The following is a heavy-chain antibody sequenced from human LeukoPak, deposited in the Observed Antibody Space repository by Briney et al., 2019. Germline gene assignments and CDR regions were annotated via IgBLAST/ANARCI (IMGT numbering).Heavy chain of an antibody. CDR3: ARAKKYYDILTGYYNDY. CDR1: GYSFTSYW. V-gene: IGHV5-51*01. CDR2: IYPGDSDT. J-gene: IGHJ4*02. D-gene: IGHD3-9*01. Sequence: GESLKISCKGSGYSFTSYWIGWVRQMPGKGLEWMGIIYPGDSDTRYSPSFQGQVTISADKSISTAYLQWSSLKASDTAMYYCARAKKYYDILTGYYNDYWGQGTLVTVSS.